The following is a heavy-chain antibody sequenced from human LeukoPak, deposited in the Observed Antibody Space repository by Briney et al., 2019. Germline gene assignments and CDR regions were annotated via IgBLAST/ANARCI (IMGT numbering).Heavy chain of an antibody. CDR2: IIPIFGTA. J-gene: IGHJ1*01. V-gene: IGHV1-69*05. D-gene: IGHD4-23*01. CDR1: GGTFSSYA. Sequence: VKVSCKASGGTFSSYAISWVRQAPGQGLEWMGRIIPIFGTANYAQKFQGRVTITTDESTSTAYMELSSLRSEDTAVYYCAREIARRGDYGGIKGDMGYFQHWGQGTLVTVSS. CDR3: AREIARRGDYGGIKGDMGYFQH.